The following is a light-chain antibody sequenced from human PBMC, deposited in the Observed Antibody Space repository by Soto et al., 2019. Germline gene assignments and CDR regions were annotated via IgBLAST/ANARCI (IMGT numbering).Light chain of an antibody. CDR3: QQYNSLSSVS. CDR1: QSITNW. V-gene: IGKV1-5*03. Sequence: DIQLTQSPSTLSASVGDRVTITCRASQSITNWLAWYQQKPGKAPKVLIHMASSLKSGVPSRFSGSGSGTEFTLTITSLQPDDSTTYYCQQYNSLSSVSVGGGTKVDIK. CDR2: MAS. J-gene: IGKJ4*01.